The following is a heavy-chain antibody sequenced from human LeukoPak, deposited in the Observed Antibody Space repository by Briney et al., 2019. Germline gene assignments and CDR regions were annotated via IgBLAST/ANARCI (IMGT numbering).Heavy chain of an antibody. Sequence: GRSLRLSCAASGFTFDDYAMHWVRQAPGKGLEWVSAISGSGGSTYYADSVKGRFTISRDNSKNTLYLQMNSLRAEDTAVYYCAKGRGYSYGPFDYWGQGTLVTVSS. CDR1: GFTFDDYA. J-gene: IGHJ4*02. V-gene: IGHV3-23*01. CDR2: ISGSGGST. D-gene: IGHD5-18*01. CDR3: AKGRGYSYGPFDY.